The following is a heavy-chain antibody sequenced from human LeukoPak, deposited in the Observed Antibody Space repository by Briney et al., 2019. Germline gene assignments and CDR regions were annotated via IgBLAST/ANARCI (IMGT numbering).Heavy chain of an antibody. D-gene: IGHD3-10*01. Sequence: PSQTLSLTCTVSGGSISSGGYYWSWIRQHPGKGLEWIGHIYHDGRTDYTPSLKSRVTISIDTSRNQFSLRLSSVTAADTAVYYCARDSFYGSGSFGEIDYWGQGTTVTVSS. CDR3: ARDSFYGSGSFGEIDY. V-gene: IGHV4-31*03. CDR2: IYHDGRT. CDR1: GGSISSGGYY. J-gene: IGHJ4*03.